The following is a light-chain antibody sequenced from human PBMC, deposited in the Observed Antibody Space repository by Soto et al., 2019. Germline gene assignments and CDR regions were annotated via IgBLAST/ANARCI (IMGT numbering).Light chain of an antibody. CDR1: QSISSW. V-gene: IGKV1-5*01. CDR3: QQYNSFSWT. Sequence: DIQMTQSPSTLSASVGDRVTITCRASQSISSWLAWYQQKPGKAPKLLIYDASGLKSGVPSRFSGSGSGTEFTLTISSLQPDDFATYYCQQYNSFSWTFGQGTKV. CDR2: DAS. J-gene: IGKJ1*01.